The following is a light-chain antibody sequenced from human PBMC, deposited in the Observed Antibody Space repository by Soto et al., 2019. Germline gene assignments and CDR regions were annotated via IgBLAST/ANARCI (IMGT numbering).Light chain of an antibody. V-gene: IGKV2-28*01. J-gene: IGKJ1*01. CDR1: QSLLHSTGYNY. CDR2: LGS. Sequence: DIMMTQSPLSLPVTPGEPASISCRSSQSLLHSTGYNYLDWYLQKPGQSPQLLSYLGSNRASGVPDRFSGSGSGTDFTLKISRVEGEDVGSYYFRQALQTPRTFGQGTKVEIK. CDR3: RQALQTPRT.